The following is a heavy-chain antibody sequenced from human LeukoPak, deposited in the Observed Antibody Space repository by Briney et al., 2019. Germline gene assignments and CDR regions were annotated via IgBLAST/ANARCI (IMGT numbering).Heavy chain of an antibody. CDR1: GYTFTGYY. V-gene: IGHV1-2*06. J-gene: IGHJ4*02. D-gene: IGHD6-13*01. CDR3: AIRGEGSSWSGYGDY. Sequence: ASVKVSCKASGYTFTGYYMHWVRQAPGQGLEWMGRINPNSGGTNYAQKFQGRVTMTRDTSISTAYMELSRLRSDDTAVYYCAIRGEGSSWSGYGDYWGQGTLVTVSS. CDR2: INPNSGGT.